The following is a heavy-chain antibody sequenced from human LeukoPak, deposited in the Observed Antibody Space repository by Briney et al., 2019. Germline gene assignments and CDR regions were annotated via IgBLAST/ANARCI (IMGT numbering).Heavy chain of an antibody. CDR3: ATLYSSSWYFFDP. Sequence: ASVKVSCKVSGYTLTELSMHWVRQAPGKGLEWMGWINPNSGGTNYAQKFQGRVTMTRDTSISTAYMELSRLRSDDTAVYYCATLYSSSWYFFDPWGQGTLVTVSS. V-gene: IGHV1-2*02. D-gene: IGHD6-13*01. CDR1: GYTLTELS. J-gene: IGHJ5*02. CDR2: INPNSGGT.